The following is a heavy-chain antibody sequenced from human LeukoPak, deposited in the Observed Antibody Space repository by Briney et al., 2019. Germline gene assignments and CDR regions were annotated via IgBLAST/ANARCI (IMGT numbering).Heavy chain of an antibody. V-gene: IGHV1-69*01. Sequence: GSSVKVSCKASGGTFSSYAISWVRQAPGQGLEWMGGIIPIFGTANYAQKFQGRVTITADESTSTAYMELSSLRSEDTAVYYCARGWRVVPAASYGMDVWAKGPRSPSP. CDR3: ARGWRVVPAASYGMDV. J-gene: IGHJ6*02. D-gene: IGHD2-2*01. CDR1: GGTFSSYA. CDR2: IIPIFGTA.